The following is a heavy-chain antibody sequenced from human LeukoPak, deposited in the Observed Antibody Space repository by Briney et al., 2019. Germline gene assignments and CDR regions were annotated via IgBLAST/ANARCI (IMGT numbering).Heavy chain of an antibody. V-gene: IGHV4-39*07. CDR3: ARGSGSYYTPNYYGMDV. J-gene: IGHJ6*02. CDR1: GGSISSSSYY. CDR2: IYYSGST. D-gene: IGHD3-10*01. Sequence: SETLSLTCTVSGGSISSSSYYWGWIRQPPGKGLEWIGSIYYSGSTYYNPSLKSRVTMSVDTSTSQFSLKLSSVTAADTAVYYCARGSGSYYTPNYYGMDVWGQGTTVTVSS.